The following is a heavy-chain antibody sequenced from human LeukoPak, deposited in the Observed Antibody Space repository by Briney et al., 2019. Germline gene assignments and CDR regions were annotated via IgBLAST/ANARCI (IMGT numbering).Heavy chain of an antibody. J-gene: IGHJ4*02. CDR3: AKTQWRVGATDYFDY. CDR2: INDNGGQR. CDR1: GFAFHNYA. D-gene: IGHD1-26*01. Sequence: GGSLRLSCAASGFAFHNYAMTWVRQAPGKALEWVSNINDNGGQRHYADSVKGRFTISRDNSKNTLFLQMDSLRAEDTAVYYCAKTQWRVGATDYFDYWGQGILVTVSS. V-gene: IGHV3-23*01.